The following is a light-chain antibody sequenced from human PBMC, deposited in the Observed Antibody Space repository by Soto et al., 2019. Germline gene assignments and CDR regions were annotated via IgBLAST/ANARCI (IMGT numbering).Light chain of an antibody. CDR3: QQYNNYGSWT. V-gene: IGKV1-5*03. Sequence: DIQMTQSPSTLYASVGDRVTITCRASQSISSWLAWYQQKPGKAPKLLIYKASTLESGVPSRFSGSGSGTEFTLTISSLQPDDFATYYCQQYNNYGSWTFGQGTKVEIK. J-gene: IGKJ1*01. CDR2: KAS. CDR1: QSISSW.